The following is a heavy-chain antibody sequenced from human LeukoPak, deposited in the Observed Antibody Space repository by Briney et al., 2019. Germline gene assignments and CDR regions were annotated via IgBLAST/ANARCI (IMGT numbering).Heavy chain of an antibody. D-gene: IGHD2-21*02. Sequence: SVKVSCTASGGTFSSYAISWVRQAPGQGLEWMGGIIPIFGTANYAQKFQGRVTITADESTSTAYMELSSLRSEDTAVYYCTRRQVVTAISHYGMDVWGQGTTVTVSS. CDR2: IIPIFGTA. J-gene: IGHJ6*02. V-gene: IGHV1-69*13. CDR1: GGTFSSYA. CDR3: TRRQVVTAISHYGMDV.